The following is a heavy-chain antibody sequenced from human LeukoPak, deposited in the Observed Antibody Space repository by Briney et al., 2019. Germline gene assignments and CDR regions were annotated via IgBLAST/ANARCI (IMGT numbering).Heavy chain of an antibody. Sequence: PSETLSLTCAVSGHSISTGYYWGWIRQPPGKGXXXXXXXXHNRGTYYNPSLKSRVTISMDTSKNQISLRLTSVTAADTAVYYCASYYASGVSAYNYYGMDVWGKGTTVTVSS. CDR2: XXHNRGT. J-gene: IGHJ6*04. CDR1: GHSISTGYY. CDR3: ASYYASGVSAYNYYGMDV. D-gene: IGHD3-10*01. V-gene: IGHV4-38-2*01.